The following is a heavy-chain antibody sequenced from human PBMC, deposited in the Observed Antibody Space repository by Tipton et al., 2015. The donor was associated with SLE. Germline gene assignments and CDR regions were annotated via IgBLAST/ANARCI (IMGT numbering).Heavy chain of an antibody. CDR2: ISSSGSTI. D-gene: IGHD5-24*01. CDR1: GFTFSSYE. J-gene: IGHJ4*02. V-gene: IGHV3-48*03. Sequence: GSLRLSCAASGFTFSSYEMNWVRQAPGKGLEWVSYISSSGSTIYYADSVKGRFTISRDNAKNSLYLQMNSLRAEDTAVYYCARQSRDGYNLGLDYWGQGTLVTVSS. CDR3: ARQSRDGYNLGLDY.